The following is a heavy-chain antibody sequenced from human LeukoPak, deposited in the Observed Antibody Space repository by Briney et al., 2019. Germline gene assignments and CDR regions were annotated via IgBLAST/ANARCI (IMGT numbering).Heavy chain of an antibody. CDR2: INPNSGGT. Sequence: GASVKVSCKASGYTFTGYYMHWVRQAPGQGLEWMGWINPNSGGTNYAQKFQGRVTMTRDTSISTAYMEPRSLRSDDTAVYYCARTRWGSPRRFLDYWGQGTLVTVSS. V-gene: IGHV1-2*02. CDR3: ARTRWGSPRRFLDY. D-gene: IGHD5-24*01. CDR1: GYTFTGYY. J-gene: IGHJ4*02.